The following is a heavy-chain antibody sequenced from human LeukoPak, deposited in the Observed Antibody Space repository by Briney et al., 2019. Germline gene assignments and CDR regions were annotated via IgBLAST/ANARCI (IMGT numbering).Heavy chain of an antibody. CDR3: AKDSSMIRGYFDY. J-gene: IGHJ4*02. V-gene: IGHV3-23*01. CDR1: GFTFSSYA. CDR2: ISGSGGST. Sequence: GGSLRLSCAAPGFTFSSYAMSWVRQAPGKGLEWVSAISGSGGSTYYADSVKGRFTISRDNSKNTLYLQMNSLGAEDTAVYYCAKDSSMIRGYFDYWGQGILVTVSS. D-gene: IGHD3-22*01.